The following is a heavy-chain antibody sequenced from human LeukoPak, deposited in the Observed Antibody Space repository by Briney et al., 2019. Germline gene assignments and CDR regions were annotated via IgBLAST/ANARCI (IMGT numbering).Heavy chain of an antibody. CDR2: IYTSGST. Sequence: PSETLSLTCTVSGGSISSYYWSWIRQPPGKGLEWIGYIYTSGSTNYNPSLKSRVTISVDTSKNQFSLKLSYVTAADTAVYYCARHGGRLGYCSSTSCYSWFDPWGQGTLVTVSS. D-gene: IGHD2-2*02. CDR3: ARHGGRLGYCSSTSCYSWFDP. V-gene: IGHV4-4*09. CDR1: GGSISSYY. J-gene: IGHJ5*02.